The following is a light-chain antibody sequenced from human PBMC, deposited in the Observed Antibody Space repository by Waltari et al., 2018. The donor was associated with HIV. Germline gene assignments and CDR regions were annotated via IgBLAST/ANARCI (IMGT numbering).Light chain of an antibody. CDR2: DVS. CDR3: CSYAGSYTYV. Sequence: QSALTQPRSVSGSPGQSVPISCTGTGIEVGGQNSVSWYQQSPDKAPKIMIYDVSKRPSGVPDRFSGSKSGNTASLTISGLQSEDEANYFCCSYAGSYTYVFGTGTEVTVL. CDR1: GIEVGGQNS. V-gene: IGLV2-11*01. J-gene: IGLJ1*01.